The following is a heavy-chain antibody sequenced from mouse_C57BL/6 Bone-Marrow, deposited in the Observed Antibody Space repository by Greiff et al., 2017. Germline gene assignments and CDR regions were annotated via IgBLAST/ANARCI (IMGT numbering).Heavy chain of an antibody. Sequence: VQLQESGAELVRPGTSVKVSCKASGYAFTNYLIEWVKQRPGQGLEWIGVINPGSGGTNYNEKFKGKATLTEDKSSSTAYMQLSSLTSEDSAVYFCARSKNWDSWFAYWGQGTLVTVSA. D-gene: IGHD4-1*01. J-gene: IGHJ3*01. CDR3: ARSKNWDSWFAY. CDR1: GYAFTNYL. CDR2: INPGSGGT. V-gene: IGHV1-54*01.